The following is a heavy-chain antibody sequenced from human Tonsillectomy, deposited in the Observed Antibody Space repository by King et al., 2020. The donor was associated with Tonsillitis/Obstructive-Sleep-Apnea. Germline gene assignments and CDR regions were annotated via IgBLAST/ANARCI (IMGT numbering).Heavy chain of an antibody. V-gene: IGHV4-39*01. D-gene: IGHD3-3*01. CDR3: ARYDFWSGYYSYFDY. CDR1: GGSISSSSYY. CDR2: IFYSGST. J-gene: IGHJ4*02. Sequence: LQLQESGPGLVKPSENLSLTCTVSGGSISSSSYYWGWIRQPPGKGLEWIGNIFYSGSTYYNPSLKSRVTISVDTSKNQFSLKLSSVTAADTAVYYCARYDFWSGYYSYFDYWGQGTLVTVSS.